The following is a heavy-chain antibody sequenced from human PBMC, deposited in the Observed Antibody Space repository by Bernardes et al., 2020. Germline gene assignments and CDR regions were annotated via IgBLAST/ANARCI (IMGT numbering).Heavy chain of an antibody. CDR2: INPNSGGT. Sequence: ASVKVSCKASGYTFTGYYMHWVRQAPGQGLEWMGRINPNSGGTNYAQKFQGRVTMTRDTSISTAYMELSRLRSDDTAVYYCASKSPVGRANWFDPWGQGTLVTVSS. J-gene: IGHJ5*02. V-gene: IGHV1-2*06. D-gene: IGHD3-10*01. CDR1: GYTFTGYY. CDR3: ASKSPVGRANWFDP.